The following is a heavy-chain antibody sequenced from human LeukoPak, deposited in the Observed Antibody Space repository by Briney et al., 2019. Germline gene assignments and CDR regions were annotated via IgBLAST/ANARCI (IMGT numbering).Heavy chain of an antibody. CDR1: GYTFTGYY. CDR3: ARARSPAPGRSYGRGHFDY. V-gene: IGHV1-2*02. D-gene: IGHD5-18*01. J-gene: IGHJ4*02. Sequence: ASVKVSCKASGYTFTGYYMHWVRQAPGQGLEWMGWINRNSGGTNYAQKFQGRVTITRDTSISTAYMELSRLRSDDTAVYYCARARSPAPGRSYGRGHFDYWGQGTLVTVSS. CDR2: INRNSGGT.